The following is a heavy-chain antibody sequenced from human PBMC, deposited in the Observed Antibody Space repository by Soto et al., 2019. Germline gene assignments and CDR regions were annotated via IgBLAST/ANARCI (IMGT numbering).Heavy chain of an antibody. CDR3: AKDRIVVVTAFWFDP. Sequence: PGESLKISCAASGFTFSSYAMSWVRQAPGKGLEWVSAISGSGGSTYYADSVKGRFTISRDNSKNTLYLQMNSLRAEDTAVYYCAKDRIVVVTAFWFDPWGQGSLVTVSS. D-gene: IGHD2-21*02. J-gene: IGHJ5*02. V-gene: IGHV3-23*01. CDR2: ISGSGGST. CDR1: GFTFSSYA.